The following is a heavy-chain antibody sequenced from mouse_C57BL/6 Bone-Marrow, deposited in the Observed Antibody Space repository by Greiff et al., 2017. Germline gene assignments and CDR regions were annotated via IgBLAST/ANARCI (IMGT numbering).Heavy chain of an antibody. Sequence: VQLQQSGAELVRPGTSVKVSCKASGYAFTNYLIEWVKQRPGQGLEWIGVINPGSGGTNYNEKFKGKATLTADKSSSTAYMQLSSLTSEDSAVNFCAREVTTVGCRWDCDVGGTGTTVTVSS. CDR1: GYAFTNYL. CDR3: AREVTTVGCRWDCDV. D-gene: IGHD1-1*01. J-gene: IGHJ1*03. V-gene: IGHV1-54*01. CDR2: INPGSGGT.